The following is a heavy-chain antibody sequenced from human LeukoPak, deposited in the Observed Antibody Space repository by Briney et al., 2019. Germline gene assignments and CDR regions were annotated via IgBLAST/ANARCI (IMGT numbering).Heavy chain of an antibody. CDR1: GYTFTGYY. D-gene: IGHD3-22*01. J-gene: IGHJ4*02. CDR3: ARVGGTYYYDSSGYFVDY. Sequence: ASVKVSCKASGYTFTGYYMHWVRQAPGQGLEWMGRINPNSGGTNYAQKFQGRVTMTRDTSISTAYMELSRLRSDDTAVYYCARVGGTYYYDSSGYFVDYCGQGTLVTVSS. V-gene: IGHV1-2*06. CDR2: INPNSGGT.